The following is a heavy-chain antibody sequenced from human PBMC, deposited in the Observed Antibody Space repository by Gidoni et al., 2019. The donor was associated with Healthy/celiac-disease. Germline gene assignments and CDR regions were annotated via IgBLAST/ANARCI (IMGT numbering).Heavy chain of an antibody. J-gene: IGHJ6*02. CDR3: ARDLGSYYYGMDV. Sequence: EVQLVESGGGLVQPGGSLRLSCAASGFTVSSNYMSWVRQAPGKGLEWVSVIYSGGSTYYADSVKGRFTISRDNSKNTLYLQMNSLRAEDTAVYYCARDLGSYYYGMDVWGQGTTVTVSS. CDR2: IYSGGST. D-gene: IGHD3-10*01. V-gene: IGHV3-66*01. CDR1: GFTVSSNY.